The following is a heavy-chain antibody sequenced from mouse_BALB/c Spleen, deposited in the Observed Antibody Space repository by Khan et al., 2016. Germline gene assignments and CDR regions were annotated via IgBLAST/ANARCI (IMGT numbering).Heavy chain of an antibody. V-gene: IGHV5-6-5*01. CDR1: GFTFSSYV. CDR3: AREAYRYDEYYFAY. J-gene: IGHJ2*01. CDR2: ICSGGST. D-gene: IGHD2-14*01. Sequence: EVQLQESGGGSVKPGGSLKLSCAVSGFTFSSYVMSWVRQTPEQRLEWVASICSGGSTSYPDSVKGRFTISRANARNILSLQMSSMRSEDMAMYYCAREAYRYDEYYFAYWGQGTTLTVSS.